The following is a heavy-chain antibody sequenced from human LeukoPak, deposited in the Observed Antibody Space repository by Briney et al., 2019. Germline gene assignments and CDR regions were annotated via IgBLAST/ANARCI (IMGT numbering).Heavy chain of an antibody. D-gene: IGHD1-26*01. CDR3: ARAALGATHFDY. V-gene: IGHV4-4*07. Sequence: SETLSFTCTVSGGSITSYFWSWIRQPAGKGLEWIGRISTIGITNYNPSLKSRVTMSIDTSKKQFSLKLSSLTAADTAVYFCARAALGATHFDYWGQGTLVTVSS. CDR2: ISTIGIT. J-gene: IGHJ4*02. CDR1: GGSITSYF.